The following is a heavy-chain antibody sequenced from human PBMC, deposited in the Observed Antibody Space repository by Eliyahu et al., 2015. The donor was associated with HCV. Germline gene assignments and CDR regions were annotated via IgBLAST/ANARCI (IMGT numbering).Heavy chain of an antibody. J-gene: IGHJ6*01. Sequence: QLLLQQSGPGLVKASETLSLTCSVSGVSIGSTSYYWGWVRQPPGKGPGGVGAVTHDGNPYYNPSLKSRVTVSSDTSKNRFSLRLNSVTAADRAVYYCASLRVGATRYYYHGMKV. CDR1: GVSIGSTSYY. CDR3: ASLRVGATRYYYHGMKV. CDR2: VTHDGNP. V-gene: IGHV4-39*02. D-gene: IGHD1-26*01.